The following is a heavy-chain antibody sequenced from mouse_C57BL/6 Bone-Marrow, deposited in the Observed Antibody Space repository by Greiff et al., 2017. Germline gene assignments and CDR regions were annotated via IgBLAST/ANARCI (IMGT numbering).Heavy chain of an antibody. Sequence: VQLQQPGTELVKPGASVKLFCKASGYTFPSYWMHWVKQRPGQGLEWIGNINPSNGGTNYNEKFKSKATLTVGKSSSTAYMQLSSLTSEDSAVYYCARAYYEYDVTYWGQGTTLTVSS. CDR3: ARAYYEYDVTY. D-gene: IGHD2-4*01. CDR1: GYTFPSYW. CDR2: INPSNGGT. J-gene: IGHJ2*01. V-gene: IGHV1-53*01.